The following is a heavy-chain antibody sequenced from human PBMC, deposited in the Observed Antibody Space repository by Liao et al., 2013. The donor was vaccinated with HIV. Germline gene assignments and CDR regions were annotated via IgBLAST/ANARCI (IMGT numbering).Heavy chain of an antibody. CDR3: ARALPSKGGSGFFVAFDP. CDR1: GDSISSINYY. D-gene: IGHD2-21*01. V-gene: IGHV4-39*07. CDR2: IYYSGIP. J-gene: IGHJ5*02. Sequence: QLQVQESGPGLVKPSETLSLTCTVSGDSISSINYYWGWIRQPPGKGLEWIGYIYYSGIPYSTPSLTRRVTLSVDTSKNQFSLKLSSVTAADTAVYYCARALPSKGGSGFFVAFDPWGPGTLVTVSS.